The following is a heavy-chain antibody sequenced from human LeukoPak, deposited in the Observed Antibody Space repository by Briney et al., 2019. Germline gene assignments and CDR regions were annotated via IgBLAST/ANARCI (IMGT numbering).Heavy chain of an antibody. CDR1: GFTFSSYS. D-gene: IGHD6-6*01. CDR3: AKGAFKQLAPTWFDP. Sequence: PGGSLRLSCAASGFTFSSYSVNWVRQAPGKGLEWVSSISSSSSYIYYADSVKGRFTISRDNAKNSLYLQMNSLRAEDTAVYYCAKGAFKQLAPTWFDPWGQGTLVTVSS. CDR2: ISSSSSYI. J-gene: IGHJ5*02. V-gene: IGHV3-21*04.